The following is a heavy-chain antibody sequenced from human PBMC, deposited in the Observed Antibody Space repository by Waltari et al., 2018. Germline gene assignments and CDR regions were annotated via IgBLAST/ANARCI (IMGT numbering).Heavy chain of an antibody. V-gene: IGHV3-23*01. J-gene: IGHJ3*02. CDR2: IIGSGGST. Sequence: EVQLLESGGGLVQPGGSLRLSCAASGFTFSSYAMSWVRQAPGKGLEWVSAIIGSGGSTYYADSVKGRFTISRDNSKNTLYLQMNSLRAEDTAVYYCAKVTDQFNRDRFGAFDIWGQGTMVTVSS. D-gene: IGHD3-10*01. CDR1: GFTFSSYA. CDR3: AKVTDQFNRDRFGAFDI.